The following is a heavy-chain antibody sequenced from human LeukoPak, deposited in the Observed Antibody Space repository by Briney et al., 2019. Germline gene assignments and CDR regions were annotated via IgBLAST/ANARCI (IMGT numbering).Heavy chain of an antibody. V-gene: IGHV4-59*01. Sequence: SETVSLTCTVSGGAISFYYWSWIRQPPGKGLDWIAYMYYSGSTNYNPSLKSRVSISVDTSKNQFSLKLTSVTAADTAVYYCARGGSIVGATPLDTFDIWGQGTMVNVSS. D-gene: IGHD1-26*01. CDR2: MYYSGST. J-gene: IGHJ3*02. CDR3: ARGGSIVGATPLDTFDI. CDR1: GGAISFYY.